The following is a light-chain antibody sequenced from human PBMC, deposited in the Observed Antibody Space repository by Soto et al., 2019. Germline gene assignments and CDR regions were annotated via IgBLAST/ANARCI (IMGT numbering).Light chain of an antibody. Sequence: EIVLTQSPATLSLSPGEGATLSFRASQSVSTNLAWYQQKPGQALRLVIHDAFNRATGIPARFSGSGSGTDFTLTTRRLEPEDFATYYCPRRSTWPLPFGGGTKVEIK. CDR3: PRRSTWPLP. CDR2: DAF. V-gene: IGKV3-11*01. CDR1: QSVSTN. J-gene: IGKJ4*01.